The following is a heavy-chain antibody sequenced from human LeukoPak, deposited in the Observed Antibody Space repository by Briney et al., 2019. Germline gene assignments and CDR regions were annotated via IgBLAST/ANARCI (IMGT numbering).Heavy chain of an antibody. Sequence: GGSLRLSCAASGFTFSTYAISWVRQAPGKGLEWVSCISSTSNCIFYADSVRGRFTISRDNAKNSLYLQMNSLRAEDTAVYYCARRGANDYWGQGTLVTVSS. CDR3: ARRGANDY. D-gene: IGHD4/OR15-4a*01. CDR1: GFTFSTYA. V-gene: IGHV3-21*01. CDR2: ISSTSNCI. J-gene: IGHJ4*02.